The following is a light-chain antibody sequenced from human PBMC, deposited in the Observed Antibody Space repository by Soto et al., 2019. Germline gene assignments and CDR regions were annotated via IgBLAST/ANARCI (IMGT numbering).Light chain of an antibody. J-gene: IGKJ1*01. CDR3: MQALQTPWT. CDR1: QSLLHSNGYNY. CDR2: LGS. V-gene: IGKV2-28*01. Sequence: DLVMTQSPLSLPVTPGEPASISCRSSQSLLHSNGYNYLDWYLQKPGQSPQLLIYLGSNRSSGVPDRFSGSGSGTDFTLKISRVEAEDVGVYYCMQALQTPWTFGQGTKAEIK.